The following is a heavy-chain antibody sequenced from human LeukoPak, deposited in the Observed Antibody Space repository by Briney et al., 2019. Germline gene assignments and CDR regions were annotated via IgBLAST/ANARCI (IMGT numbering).Heavy chain of an antibody. D-gene: IGHD3-16*01. Sequence: ASVKVSCKASGYTFTSYNINWVRQATGQGLEWMGWMNPDSGNTGYAQKFQGRVTLTRNTSISTAYMELSSLRSEDTAVYYCARHPVGGFDPWGQGTLVTVSS. CDR2: MNPDSGNT. V-gene: IGHV1-8*01. J-gene: IGHJ5*02. CDR1: GYTFTSYN. CDR3: ARHPVGGFDP.